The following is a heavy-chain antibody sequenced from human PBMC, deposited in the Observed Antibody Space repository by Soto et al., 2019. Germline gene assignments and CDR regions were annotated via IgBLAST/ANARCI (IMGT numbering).Heavy chain of an antibody. V-gene: IGHV3-23*01. CDR1: GFAFSNYA. CDR3: AKDLYSGSGPRDFDV. D-gene: IGHD5-12*01. Sequence: EVQLLESGGGLVQPGGSLRLSCAASGFAFSNYAMSWVRQAPGKGLECVSTISGSAGSGDNTYYADSVKGRFTISRDNSKNTLYLQMSSLRVEDTALYHCAKDLYSGSGPRDFDVWGQGRMVTVSS. CDR2: ISGSAGSGDNT. J-gene: IGHJ3*01.